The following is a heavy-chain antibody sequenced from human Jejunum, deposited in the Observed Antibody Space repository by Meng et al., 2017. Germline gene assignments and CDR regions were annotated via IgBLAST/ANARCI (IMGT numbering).Heavy chain of an antibody. CDR2: INSDGRST. J-gene: IGHJ3*02. CDR3: ARARSWYSYDAFDI. D-gene: IGHD6-13*01. Sequence: GESLKISCAASGFTFSSYWRHWVRQAPGKGLVWVSRINSDGRSTSHADSVKGRFTISRDNAKNTLYLQMNSLRDEDTAVYYCARARSWYSYDAFDIWGQGTMVTVSS. CDR1: GFTFSSYW. V-gene: IGHV3-74*01.